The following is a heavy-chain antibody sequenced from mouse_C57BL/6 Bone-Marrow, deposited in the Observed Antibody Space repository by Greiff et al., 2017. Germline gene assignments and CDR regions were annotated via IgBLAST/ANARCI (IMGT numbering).Heavy chain of an antibody. V-gene: IGHV1-74*01. CDR2: IHPSDSDA. Sequence: QVQLQQPGAELVKPGASVKMSCKASGYTFTSSWMHWVKQRPGQGLEWIGRIHPSDSDANYNQKFKGKATLTVDKSSRTAYMQISNLTSEDSAVYYSAILHWAMDYWGQGTSVTVSS. J-gene: IGHJ4*01. CDR1: GYTFTSSW. CDR3: AILHWAMDY. D-gene: IGHD4-1*01.